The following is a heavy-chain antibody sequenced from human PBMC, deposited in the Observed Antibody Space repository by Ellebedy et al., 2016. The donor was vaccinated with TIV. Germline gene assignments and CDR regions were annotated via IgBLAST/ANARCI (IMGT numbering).Heavy chain of an antibody. D-gene: IGHD6-13*01. Sequence: GGSLRLXCAASGFTFSSYSMNWVRQAPGKGLEWVSSISSSSSYIYYADSVKGRFTISRDNAKNSLYLQMNSLRAEDTAVYYCARENYSSRALYYYGMDVWGQGTTVTVSS. CDR3: ARENYSSRALYYYGMDV. J-gene: IGHJ6*02. V-gene: IGHV3-21*01. CDR2: ISSSSSYI. CDR1: GFTFSSYS.